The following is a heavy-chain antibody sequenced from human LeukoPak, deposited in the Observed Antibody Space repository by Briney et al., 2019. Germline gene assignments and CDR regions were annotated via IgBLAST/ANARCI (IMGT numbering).Heavy chain of an antibody. CDR3: VRVKGTYFDF. D-gene: IGHD1-1*01. Sequence: GGSLRLSCAASGFPFSSYSMNWVRQAPGQGLKWVSYISASGSNIYYLDSVKGRFTVSRDNAMNSLFLQMDRPRAEDTAVYYCVRVKGTYFDFWGQGTLVTVSS. CDR1: GFPFSSYS. V-gene: IGHV3-48*01. CDR2: ISASGSNI. J-gene: IGHJ4*02.